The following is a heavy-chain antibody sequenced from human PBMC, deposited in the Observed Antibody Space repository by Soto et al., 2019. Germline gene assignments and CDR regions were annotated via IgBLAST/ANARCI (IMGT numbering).Heavy chain of an antibody. D-gene: IGHD2-2*01. J-gene: IGHJ5*02. CDR2: ISHDGSNT. V-gene: IGHV3-30*12. Sequence: GGSLRLSCAASGFAFSAYGMHWVRQAPGRGLEWVAVISHDGSNTYYTDSVKGRFTISRDNSKNTLYLQMNSLRAEDTAVYYCAKDQYCSSTSCYLRAGFDPWGQGTRVTVSS. CDR3: AKDQYCSSTSCYLRAGFDP. CDR1: GFAFSAYG.